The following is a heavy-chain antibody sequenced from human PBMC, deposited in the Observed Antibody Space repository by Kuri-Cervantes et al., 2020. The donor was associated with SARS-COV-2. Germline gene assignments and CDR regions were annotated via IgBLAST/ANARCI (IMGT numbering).Heavy chain of an antibody. CDR2: IYPGDSDT. J-gene: IGHJ5*02. CDR1: GYSFTSYW. D-gene: IGHD3-22*01. V-gene: IGHV5-51*01. Sequence: GGSLRLSCKGSGYSFTSYWIGWVRQMPGKGLEWMGIIYPGDSDTRYSPSFQGQVTISADKSISTAYLQGSSLTASDTAMYYCALKPAPMIEGWFDPWGQGTLVTVSS. CDR3: ALKPAPMIEGWFDP.